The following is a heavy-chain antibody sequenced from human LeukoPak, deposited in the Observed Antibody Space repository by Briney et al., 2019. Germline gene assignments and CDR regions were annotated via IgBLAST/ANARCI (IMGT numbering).Heavy chain of an antibody. D-gene: IGHD3-3*01. CDR3: ARDFWGAYRVDFYDY. Sequence: GGSLRLSCAASGFTFSNYWMSSVRRAPGKGLEWVANINQDGSETYYVDSVRGRFTISRDNAKNSLYLQINSLRADDTAIYYCARDFWGAYRVDFYDYWGQGALVTVSS. J-gene: IGHJ4*02. V-gene: IGHV3-7*01. CDR1: GFTFSNYW. CDR2: INQDGSET.